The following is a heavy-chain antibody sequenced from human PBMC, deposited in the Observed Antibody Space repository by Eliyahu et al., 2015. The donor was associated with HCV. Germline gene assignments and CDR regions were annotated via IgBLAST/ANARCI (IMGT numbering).Heavy chain of an antibody. V-gene: IGHV4-34*01. CDR2: INQSGST. D-gene: IGHD3-10*01. J-gene: IGHJ6*02. Sequence: GLEWIGEINQSGSTKYNPSHKSRVTISVDTSKKQFSLKLSSVTAADTAVYYCASDWRGVRGAYNYGMDAWGQGTTVTVSS. CDR3: ASDWRGVRGAYNYGMDA.